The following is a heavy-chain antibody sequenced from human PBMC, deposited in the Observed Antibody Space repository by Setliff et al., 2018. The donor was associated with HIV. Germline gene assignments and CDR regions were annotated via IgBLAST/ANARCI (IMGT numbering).Heavy chain of an antibody. Sequence: SETLSLTCTVSDGSTSSYYWNWFRQPAGKGLEWIGRIYSSGTTIYNPSLKSRVAMSVDTSKNQSSLKLSSVTAADTATYYCARDQGSTWFWDYFDYWGQGTLVTVSS. CDR3: ARDQGSTWFWDYFDY. CDR1: DGSTSSYY. CDR2: IYSSGTT. V-gene: IGHV4-4*07. J-gene: IGHJ4*02. D-gene: IGHD6-13*01.